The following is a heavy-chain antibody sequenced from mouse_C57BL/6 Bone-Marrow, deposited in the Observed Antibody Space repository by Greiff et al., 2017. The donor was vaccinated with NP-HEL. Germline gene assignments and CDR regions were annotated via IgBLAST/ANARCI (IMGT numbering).Heavy chain of an antibody. CDR1: GYAFSSYW. CDR3: ARAAATAQAPFDY. D-gene: IGHD3-2*02. V-gene: IGHV1-80*01. J-gene: IGHJ2*01. Sequence: VKLVESGAELVKPGASVKISCKASGYAFSSYWMNWVKQRPGKGLEWIGQIYPGDGDTNYNGKFKGKATLTADKSSSTAYMQLSSLTSEDSAVYFCARAAATAQAPFDYWGQGTTLTVSS. CDR2: IYPGDGDT.